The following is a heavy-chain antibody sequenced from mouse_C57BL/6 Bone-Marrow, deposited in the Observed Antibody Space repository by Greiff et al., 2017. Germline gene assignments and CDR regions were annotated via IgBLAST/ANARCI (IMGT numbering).Heavy chain of an antibody. D-gene: IGHD1-1*01. Sequence: EVKLMESGGGLVKPGGSLKLSCAASGFTFSDYGMHCVRQAPEKGLSWVAYISSGSSNIYSADTVQGRFTISRDNAKNTLFRQMTSLRSEDTAMYYCARTYGSSYVYAMDYWGQGTSVTVSS. CDR1: GFTFSDYG. J-gene: IGHJ4*01. CDR3: ARTYGSSYVYAMDY. CDR2: ISSGSSNI. V-gene: IGHV5-17*01.